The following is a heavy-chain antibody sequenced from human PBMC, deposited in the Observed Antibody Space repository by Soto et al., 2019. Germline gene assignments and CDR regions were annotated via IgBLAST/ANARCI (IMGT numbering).Heavy chain of an antibody. V-gene: IGHV2-70*01. J-gene: IGHJ4*02. CDR1: GFSLSTSGMC. CDR3: ARIRRVNYDFWSGLDY. CDR2: IDWDDDK. Sequence: SGPTLVNPTQTLTLTYTFSGFSLSTSGMCVSWIRQPPGKALEWLALIDWDDDKYYSTSLKTRLTISKDTSKNQVVLTMTNMDPVDTATYYCARIRRVNYDFWSGLDYWGQGTLVTVSS. D-gene: IGHD3-3*01.